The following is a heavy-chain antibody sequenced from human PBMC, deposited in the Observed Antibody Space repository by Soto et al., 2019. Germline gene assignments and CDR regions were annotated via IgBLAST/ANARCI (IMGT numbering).Heavy chain of an antibody. D-gene: IGHD5-18*01. CDR2: IYSGGST. Sequence: PGGSLRLSCAASGFTVSTTYMHWVRQAPGKGLEWVSLIYSGGSTNYADSVKGRFSISRDTSKNTLHLQMNSLRAEDTAVYYCARASPVVTDVWGQGTTVTVSS. CDR3: ARASPVVTDV. V-gene: IGHV3-66*01. J-gene: IGHJ6*02. CDR1: GFTVSTTY.